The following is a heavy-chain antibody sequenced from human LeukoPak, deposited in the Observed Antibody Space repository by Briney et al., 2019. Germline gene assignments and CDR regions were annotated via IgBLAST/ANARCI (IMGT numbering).Heavy chain of an antibody. J-gene: IGHJ3*02. V-gene: IGHV3-48*03. CDR3: ATRTVFYETPDAFDI. Sequence: GGSLRLSCAASGFTFSSYEMNWVRQAPGKGLEWVSSISSSGSTIYYADSVKGRFTISRDNAKNSLYLQMNSLRAEDTAVYYCATRTVFYETPDAFDIWGQGTMVTVSS. D-gene: IGHD3-16*01. CDR2: ISSSGSTI. CDR1: GFTFSSYE.